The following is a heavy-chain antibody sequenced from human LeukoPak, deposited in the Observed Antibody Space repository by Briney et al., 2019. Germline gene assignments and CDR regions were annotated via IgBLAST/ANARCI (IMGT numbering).Heavy chain of an antibody. Sequence: GASVKVSCKASGYTFTGYYMHWVRQAPGQGLEWMGWINPNSGGTNYAQKFQGRVTMTRDTSISTAYMELSRLRSDDTAVYYCARGISGNIVATIAAYDYYYYGMDVWGQGTTVTVSS. CDR2: INPNSGGT. CDR1: GYTFTGYY. V-gene: IGHV1-2*02. J-gene: IGHJ6*02. D-gene: IGHD5-12*01. CDR3: ARGISGNIVATIAAYDYYYYGMDV.